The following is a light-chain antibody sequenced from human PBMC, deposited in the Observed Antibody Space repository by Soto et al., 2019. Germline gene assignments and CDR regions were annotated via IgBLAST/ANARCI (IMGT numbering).Light chain of an antibody. V-gene: IGLV1-40*01. CDR3: QSYYSSLSGWV. J-gene: IGLJ3*02. Sequence: QSVLTQPPSVSGAPGQRVTISCTGSSSNIGAGYDVHWYQQLPGTAPKLLIYGNSNRPSGDPDRFSGSKSGTSASLAITGLQAEDEADSYCQSYYSSLSGWVFGGGTKLTVL. CDR1: SSNIGAGYD. CDR2: GNS.